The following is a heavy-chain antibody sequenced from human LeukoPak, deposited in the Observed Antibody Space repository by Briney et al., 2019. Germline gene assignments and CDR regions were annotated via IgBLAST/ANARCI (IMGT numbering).Heavy chain of an antibody. CDR1: GGSISSYY. J-gene: IGHJ4*02. CDR2: IYYSGST. Sequence: SETLSLTCTVSGGSISSYYWSWIRQPPGKGLEWIGYIYYSGSTNYNPSLKRRVTISVDTSKNQFSLKLSSVTAADTAVYYCARDATYYYDSSGQGFDYWGQGTLVTVSS. CDR3: ARDATYYYDSSGQGFDY. V-gene: IGHV4-59*01. D-gene: IGHD3-22*01.